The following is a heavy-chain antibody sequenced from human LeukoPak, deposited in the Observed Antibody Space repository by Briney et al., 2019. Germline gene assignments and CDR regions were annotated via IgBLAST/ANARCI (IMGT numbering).Heavy chain of an antibody. CDR2: IYHSGTT. Sequence: SETLSLTCAVSGGSIISTNWWNWVRQPPGKGLEWIGEIYHSGTTTYNASLKSRVSISVDKSKNQFFLTLSSATAADTAVYYCASSSNTRPGYWGQGILVTVSS. J-gene: IGHJ4*02. D-gene: IGHD2-2*01. CDR1: GGSIISTNW. V-gene: IGHV4-4*02. CDR3: ASSSNTRPGY.